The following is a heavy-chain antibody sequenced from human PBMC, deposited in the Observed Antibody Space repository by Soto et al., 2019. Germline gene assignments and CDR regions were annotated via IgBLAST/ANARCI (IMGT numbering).Heavy chain of an antibody. CDR1: GFTFSSYG. Sequence: GESLKISCAASGFTFSSYGMHWVRQAPGKGLEWVAVISYDGSNKYYADSVKGRFTISRDNSKNTLYLQMNSLRAEDTAVYYCAKDPYYYDSSGPYFDYWGQGTLVTVSS. CDR2: ISYDGSNK. CDR3: AKDPYYYDSSGPYFDY. D-gene: IGHD3-22*01. V-gene: IGHV3-30*18. J-gene: IGHJ4*02.